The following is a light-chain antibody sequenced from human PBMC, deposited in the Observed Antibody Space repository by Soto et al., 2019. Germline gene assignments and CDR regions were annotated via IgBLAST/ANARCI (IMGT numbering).Light chain of an antibody. J-gene: IGKJ1*01. CDR3: QQYGSSPTWT. V-gene: IGKV3-15*01. CDR2: GAS. CDR1: QSVSSN. Sequence: EIVMTQSPATLSVSPGERATLSCRASQSVSSNLAWYQQKHGQAPRLLIYGASTRATGIPARFSGSGAGTDFTLTISRLEPEDLAVYYGQQYGSSPTWTFGQGTKVDI.